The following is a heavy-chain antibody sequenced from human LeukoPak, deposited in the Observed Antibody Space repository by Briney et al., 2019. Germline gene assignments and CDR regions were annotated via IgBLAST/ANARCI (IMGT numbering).Heavy chain of an antibody. CDR1: GGSISSYY. V-gene: IGHV4-59*01. CDR3: ARESPTSWTQNDASDI. J-gene: IGHJ3*02. D-gene: IGHD2-2*01. CDR2: IYYSGST. Sequence: PSETLSLTCTVSGGSISSYYWSWIRQPPGKGLEWIGYIYYSGSTNYNPSLKSRVTISVDTSKNQFSLKLSSVTAADTALYYCARESPTSWTQNDASDIWGQGTMVTVSS.